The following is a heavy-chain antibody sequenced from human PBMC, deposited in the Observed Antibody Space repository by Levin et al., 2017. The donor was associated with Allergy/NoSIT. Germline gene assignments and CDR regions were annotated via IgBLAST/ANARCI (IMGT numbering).Heavy chain of an antibody. Sequence: GGSLRLSCAASGFTFSNYWMSWVRQAPGKGLEWVANIKEDGSDKYYVDSVKGRFTISRDNAKNSLYLQMISLRAEDTAVYYCARSVAAPGDYWGQGTLVTVSS. J-gene: IGHJ4*02. V-gene: IGHV3-7*01. CDR3: ARSVAAPGDY. D-gene: IGHD6-13*01. CDR2: IKEDGSDK. CDR1: GFTFSNYW.